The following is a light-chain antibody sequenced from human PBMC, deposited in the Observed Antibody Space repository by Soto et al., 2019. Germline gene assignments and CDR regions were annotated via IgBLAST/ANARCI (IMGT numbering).Light chain of an antibody. CDR2: GAS. V-gene: IGKV3-20*01. Sequence: EIVLTQSPGTLSLSPGERATLSCRASQSVSSSYLAWYQQKPGQAPRLLIYGASSRATGIPDRFSGSGSGTDSTLTFSRLAPEAVAVYYCQQYGSSPPEITFGQGTRLEIK. CDR1: QSVSSSY. CDR3: QQYGSSPPEIT. J-gene: IGKJ5*01.